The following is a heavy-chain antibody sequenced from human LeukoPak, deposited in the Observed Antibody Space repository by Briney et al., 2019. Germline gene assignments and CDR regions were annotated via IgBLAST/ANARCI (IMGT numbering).Heavy chain of an antibody. J-gene: IGHJ4*02. Sequence: SETLSLTCTVSGGSISSYYWSWIRQPPGKGLEWIGYIYYSGSTNYNPSLKSRVTISVDTSKNQFSLKLGSVTAADTAVYYCARSYGSGSYFPDYWGQGTLVTVSS. CDR3: ARSYGSGSYFPDY. D-gene: IGHD3-10*01. V-gene: IGHV4-59*08. CDR2: IYYSGST. CDR1: GGSISSYY.